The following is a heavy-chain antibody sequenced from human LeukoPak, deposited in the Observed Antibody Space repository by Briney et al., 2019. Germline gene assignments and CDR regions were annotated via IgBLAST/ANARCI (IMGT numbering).Heavy chain of an antibody. V-gene: IGHV3-23*01. CDR1: GFTFRNYG. CDR2: ITGSSGSS. CDR3: ANGRPGDI. Sequence: GGTLRLSCAASGFTFRNYGMSWVRQAPGKGLEWVSAITGSSGSSYSADSVKGRFTISRDNSKNTLSLQMNSLRAEDTAVNFCANGRPGDIWGQGTMVTVSS. J-gene: IGHJ3*02.